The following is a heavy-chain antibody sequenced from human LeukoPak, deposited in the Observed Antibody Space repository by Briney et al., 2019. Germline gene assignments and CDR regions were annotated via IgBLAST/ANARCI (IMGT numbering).Heavy chain of an antibody. CDR2: ISGSGGST. V-gene: IGHV3-23*01. J-gene: IGHJ4*02. CDR1: GFTFYMYA. D-gene: IGHD4-11*01. Sequence: GGSLTLSCQASGFTFYMYAMSWVRQAPGKGLEWVSAISGSGGSTYYADSVKGRFTISRDNSKNTLYLQMNSLRAEDTAVYYCAKVTTNSNYAYFDYWGQGTLVTVSS. CDR3: AKVTTNSNYAYFDY.